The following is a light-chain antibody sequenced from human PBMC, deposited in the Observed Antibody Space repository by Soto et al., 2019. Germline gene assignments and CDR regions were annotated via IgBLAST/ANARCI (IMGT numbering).Light chain of an antibody. CDR2: GAS. CDR1: QGVSRK. V-gene: IGKV3-15*01. J-gene: IGKJ4*01. CDR3: QQYHTWPIT. Sequence: DIVITQSPATLSVAPGERVTFSCRASQGVSRKLAWYQHGPGQAPRLLISGASTGATGIPARFSGSGSGTEFTLTISSLQSEDCAIYYCQQYHTWPITFGGGTKVDIK.